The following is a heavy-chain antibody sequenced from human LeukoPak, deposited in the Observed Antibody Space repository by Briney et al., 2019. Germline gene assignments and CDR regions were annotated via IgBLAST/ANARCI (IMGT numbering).Heavy chain of an antibody. CDR1: GFPFSSYA. CDR2: ISGSGDNT. J-gene: IGHJ4*02. Sequence: PGGSLRLSCAASGFPFSSYAMNWVRQAPGKGLEWVSTISGSGDNTYYADSVEGRFTISRDNSKNTLYLQMNCLRAEDTAVYSCARDYGSESYYYDYWGQGTLVTVSS. V-gene: IGHV3-23*01. CDR3: ARDYGSESYYYDY. D-gene: IGHD3-10*01.